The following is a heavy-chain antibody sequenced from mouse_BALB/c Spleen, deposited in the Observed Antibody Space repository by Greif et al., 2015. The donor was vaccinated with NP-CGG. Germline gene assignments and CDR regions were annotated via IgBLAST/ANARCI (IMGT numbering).Heavy chain of an antibody. J-gene: IGHJ2*01. Sequence: VQLQQSGAELVRPGASVTLSCKASGYTFTDYEMHWVKQTPVHGLEWIGAIDPETGGTAYNQKFKGKATLTADKSSSTAYMELRSLTSEDSAVYYCTRSLWYYWGQGTTLTVSS. CDR1: GYTFTDYE. CDR3: TRSLWYY. D-gene: IGHD1-1*02. V-gene: IGHV1-15*01. CDR2: IDPETGGT.